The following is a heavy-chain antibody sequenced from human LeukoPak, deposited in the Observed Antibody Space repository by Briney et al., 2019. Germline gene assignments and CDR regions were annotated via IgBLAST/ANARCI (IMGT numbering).Heavy chain of an antibody. J-gene: IGHJ5*02. CDR2: IVSNGGNT. CDR1: GFTFSSHA. Sequence: GGSLRLSCAASGFTFSSHAMHWVRQAPGKGLEYVSAIVSNGGNTYYAGSVRGRFTISRDNSKNTLYLQMGSLRPEDMAVYYCARGGYYAATDLWGQGAPVTVSS. CDR3: ARGGYYAATDL. D-gene: IGHD3-3*01. V-gene: IGHV3-64*02.